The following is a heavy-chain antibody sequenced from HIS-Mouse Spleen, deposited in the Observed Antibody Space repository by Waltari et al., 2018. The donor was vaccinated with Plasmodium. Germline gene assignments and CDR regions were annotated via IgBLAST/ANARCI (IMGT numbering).Heavy chain of an antibody. CDR3: ARDRITGTSYFDY. Sequence: QLQLQESGPGLVKPSETLSLTCPVSGGSISSSSYYWGWIRQPPGKGLEWIGSIYYSGSTYYNPSLKSRVTIAVDTSKNQFSRKLSSVTAADTAVYYCARDRITGTSYFDYWGQGTLVTVSS. CDR1: GGSISSSSYY. J-gene: IGHJ4*02. CDR2: IYYSGST. V-gene: IGHV4-39*07. D-gene: IGHD1-7*01.